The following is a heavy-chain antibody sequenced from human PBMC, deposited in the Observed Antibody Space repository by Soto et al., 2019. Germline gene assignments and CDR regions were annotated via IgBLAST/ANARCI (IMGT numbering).Heavy chain of an antibody. D-gene: IGHD1-26*01. J-gene: IGHJ3*02. CDR2: VKQDGSEK. Sequence: EAQLVESGGGLVQPGGSLRLSCAASGFTFSGYGMSWLRQAPGKGLEWVASVKQDGSEKYYVDSVKGRFTISRDNPKNQLYLHMKSVRAEDTGVYYCAISGSQDNFGIWGQGTMVTVS. CDR3: AISGSQDNFGI. V-gene: IGHV3-7*03. CDR1: GFTFSGYG.